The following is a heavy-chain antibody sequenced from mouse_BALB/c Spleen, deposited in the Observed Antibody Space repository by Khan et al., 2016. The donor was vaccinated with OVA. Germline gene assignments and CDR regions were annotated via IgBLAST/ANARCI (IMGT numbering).Heavy chain of an antibody. J-gene: IGHJ3*01. CDR3: DRNYYANYHLALFAY. D-gene: IGHD2-1*01. CDR1: GYSITSDYA. CDR2: ISYSGST. V-gene: IGHV3-2*02. Sequence: EVQLQESGPGLVKPSQSLSLTCTVTGYSITSDYAWNWIRQFPGNKLEWMGYISYSGSTSYNPSLKSRISITRDTSKNQFFLQLNSVTTAEPAKYSRDRNYYANYHLALFAYWGQGTLVTVSA.